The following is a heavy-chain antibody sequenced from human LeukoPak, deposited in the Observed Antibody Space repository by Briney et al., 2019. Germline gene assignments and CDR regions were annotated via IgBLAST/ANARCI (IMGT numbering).Heavy chain of an antibody. V-gene: IGHV3-21*01. CDR1: GFTFSSYS. CDR2: ISSGSSSSSRYI. Sequence: GGSLRLSCAAYGFTFSSYSMNWARQAQGKGLEWVSSISSGSSSSSRYIYYADSVKGRFTISRDNAKNSLYLQMNSLSAEDTAVYYCARGARRMEYWGQGSLVTVSS. J-gene: IGHJ4*02. D-gene: IGHD4/OR15-4a*01. CDR3: ARGARRMEY.